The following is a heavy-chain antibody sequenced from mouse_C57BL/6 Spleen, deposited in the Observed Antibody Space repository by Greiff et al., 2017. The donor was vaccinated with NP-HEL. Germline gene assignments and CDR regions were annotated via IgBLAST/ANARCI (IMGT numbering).Heavy chain of an antibody. D-gene: IGHD1-1*01. CDR3: ARGYYGSLGVYYFDY. J-gene: IGHJ2*01. V-gene: IGHV1-80*01. CDR1: GYAFSSYW. Sequence: QVQLQQSGAELVKPGASVKISCKASGYAFSSYWMNWVKQRPGKGLEWIGQIYPGDGDTNYNGKFKGKATLTADKSSSTAYMQLSSLTSEDSAVYFCARGYYGSLGVYYFDYWGQGTTLTVSS. CDR2: IYPGDGDT.